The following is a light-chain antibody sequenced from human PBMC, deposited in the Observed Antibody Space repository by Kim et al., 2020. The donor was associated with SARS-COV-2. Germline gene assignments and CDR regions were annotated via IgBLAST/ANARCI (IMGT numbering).Light chain of an antibody. V-gene: IGLV3-1*01. CDR3: QAWDSSTHNYV. Sequence: AGQPATTHWSGYKLGDKYVSCYHQKPGQPPLVVIYQDNQRPSGIPERFSGSNSGNTATLTISGTQAMDEADYYCQAWDSSTHNYVFGAGTKVTVL. CDR1: KLGDKY. J-gene: IGLJ1*01. CDR2: QDN.